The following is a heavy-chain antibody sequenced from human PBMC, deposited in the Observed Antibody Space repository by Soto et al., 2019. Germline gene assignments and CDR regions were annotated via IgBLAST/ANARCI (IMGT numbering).Heavy chain of an antibody. CDR3: ARQRESADPDFDY. Sequence: PSETLSLTCTVSGGSISSYYWSWIRQPPGKGLEWIGYIYYSGSTNYNPSLKSRVTISVDTSKNQFSLKLSSVTAADTAVYYCARQRESADPDFDYWGQGTLVTVSS. CDR2: IYYSGST. V-gene: IGHV4-59*08. CDR1: GGSISSYY. J-gene: IGHJ4*02.